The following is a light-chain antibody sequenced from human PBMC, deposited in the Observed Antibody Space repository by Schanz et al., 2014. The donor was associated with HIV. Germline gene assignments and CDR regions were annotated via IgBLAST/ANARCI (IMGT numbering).Light chain of an antibody. CDR2: NAS. J-gene: IGKJ4*01. Sequence: EILMTQSPATLSVSPGERATLSCRASQTVNSHLAWYQQKPGQAPRLLIYNASNRATGIPARFSGSGSGTDFTLTISSLQSEDFAVYYCQQYNNWPLTFGGGTKVEIK. V-gene: IGKV3D-15*01. CDR1: QTVNSH. CDR3: QQYNNWPLT.